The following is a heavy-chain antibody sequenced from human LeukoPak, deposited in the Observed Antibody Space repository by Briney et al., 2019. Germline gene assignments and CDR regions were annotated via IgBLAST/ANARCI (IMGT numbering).Heavy chain of an antibody. V-gene: IGHV3-7*03. J-gene: IGHJ4*02. Sequence: ANIKQDGSDRNYVTSVRGRFTISRDNAESSLYLLMNSLRVEDTAVYYCVRNLAVAGTCFDSWGQGTLVTVSS. D-gene: IGHD6-19*01. CDR3: VRNLAVAGTCFDS. CDR2: IKQDGSDR.